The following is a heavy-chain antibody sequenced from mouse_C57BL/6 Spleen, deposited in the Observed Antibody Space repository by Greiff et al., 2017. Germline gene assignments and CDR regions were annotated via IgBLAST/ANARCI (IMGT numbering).Heavy chain of an antibody. D-gene: IGHD2-4*01. CDR1: GFTFSDYG. V-gene: IGHV5-17*01. CDR3: ARAIYYDPWFAY. CDR2: ISSGSSTI. J-gene: IGHJ3*01. Sequence: DVKLVESGGGLVKPGGSLKLSCAASGFTFSDYGMHWVRQAPEKGLEWVAYISSGSSTIYYADTVKGRFTISRDNAKNTLFLQMTSLRSEDTAMYYCARAIYYDPWFAYWGQGTLVTVSA.